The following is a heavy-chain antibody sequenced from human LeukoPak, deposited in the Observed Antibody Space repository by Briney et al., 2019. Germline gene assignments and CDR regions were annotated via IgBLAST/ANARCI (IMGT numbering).Heavy chain of an antibody. CDR2: INWNGGST. CDR1: GFTFDDYG. CDR3: ARDYGSGSYYNSAY. V-gene: IGHV3-20*04. D-gene: IGHD3-10*01. J-gene: IGHJ4*02. Sequence: PGGSLRLSCAASGFTFDDYGMSWVRQAPGKGLEWVSGINWNGGSTGYADSVKGRFTISRDNAKNSLYLQMNSLRAEDTAVYYCARDYGSGSYYNSAYWGQGTLVTVSS.